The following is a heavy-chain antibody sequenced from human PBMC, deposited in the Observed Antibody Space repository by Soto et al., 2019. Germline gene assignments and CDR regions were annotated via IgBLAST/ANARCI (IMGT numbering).Heavy chain of an antibody. D-gene: IGHD3-22*01. V-gene: IGHV3-21*01. CDR1: GFTFSSYS. CDR3: ARDITGGSSGYYPDAFDI. CDR2: ISSSSSYI. J-gene: IGHJ3*02. Sequence: GGSLRLSCAASGFTFSSYSMNWVRQAPGKGLEWVSSISSSSSYIYYADSVKGRFTISRDNAKNSLYLQMNSLRAEDTAVYYCARDITGGSSGYYPDAFDIWGQGTMVTVSS.